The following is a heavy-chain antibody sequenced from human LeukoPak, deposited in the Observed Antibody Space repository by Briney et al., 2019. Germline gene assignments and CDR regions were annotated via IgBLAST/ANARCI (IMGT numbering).Heavy chain of an antibody. CDR1: GFTFSSYS. J-gene: IGHJ4*02. V-gene: IGHV3-21*01. Sequence: GGSLRLSCAASGFTFSSYSMNWVRQAPGKGLEWVSSISSSSSYIYYADSVKGRFTISRDNAKNSLYLQMNSLRAEDTAVYYCASPYSYGNPFDYWGQGTLVTVSS. CDR2: ISSSSSYI. D-gene: IGHD5-18*01. CDR3: ASPYSYGNPFDY.